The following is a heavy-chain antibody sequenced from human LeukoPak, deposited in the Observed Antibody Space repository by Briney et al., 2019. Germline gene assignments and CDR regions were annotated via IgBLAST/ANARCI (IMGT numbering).Heavy chain of an antibody. CDR1: GFLVSSYR. CDR2: IRYDGSKK. Sequence: GGSLSLSCAASGFLVSSYRMHCVRQAPGKGLEWVAFIRYDGSKKYYADPVKGHFTVSRDNSKNTLFLQMNSLRTEDTAVYYCAKDATPYGYNGYESDYWGQGTLVTVSS. V-gene: IGHV3-30*02. CDR3: AKDATPYGYNGYESDY. J-gene: IGHJ4*02. D-gene: IGHD5-12*01.